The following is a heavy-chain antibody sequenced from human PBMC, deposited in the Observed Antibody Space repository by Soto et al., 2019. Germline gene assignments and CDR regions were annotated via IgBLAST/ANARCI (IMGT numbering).Heavy chain of an antibody. CDR2: VSHDGSNT. D-gene: IGHD6-19*01. V-gene: IGHV3-30*18. J-gene: IGHJ4*02. CDR3: ANGGRQWMVTADVTY. Sequence: VQLVESGGGVVQPGRSLRLSCAASGFTFSDYAMHWVRQAPGKGLEGVAVVSHDGSNTHYADSVKGRFTISRDSSKNTVALEMTSLRAEDTAVYYCANGGRQWMVTADVTYWGQGALVTVSS. CDR1: GFTFSDYA.